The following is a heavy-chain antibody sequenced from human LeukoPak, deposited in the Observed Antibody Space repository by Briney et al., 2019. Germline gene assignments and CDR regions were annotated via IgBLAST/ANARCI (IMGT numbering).Heavy chain of an antibody. V-gene: IGHV3-21*01. J-gene: IGHJ4*02. CDR3: AREGGYYDSSGNFDY. D-gene: IGHD3-22*01. CDR1: GFTFSSYS. CDR2: ISSSSSYI. Sequence: KAGGSLRLCCAASGFTFSSYSMNWVRQAPGKGLEWVSSISSSSSYIYYADSVKGRFTISRDNAKNSLYLQMNSLRAEDTAVYYCAREGGYYDSSGNFDYWGQGTLVTVSS.